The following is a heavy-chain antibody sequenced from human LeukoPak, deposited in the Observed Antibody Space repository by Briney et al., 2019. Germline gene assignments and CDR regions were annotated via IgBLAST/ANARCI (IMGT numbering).Heavy chain of an antibody. CDR3: AREEAESVGGPTGYYDSSGLFDY. V-gene: IGHV1-18*01. D-gene: IGHD3-22*01. J-gene: IGHJ4*02. CDR2: ISAYNGNT. Sequence: ASVKVSCKASGYTFTSYGISWVRQAPGQGLEWMGWISAYNGNTNYAQKLQGRVTMTTDTSTSTAYMELRSLRSDDTAVYYCAREEAESVGGPTGYYDSSGLFDYWGQGTLVTVSS. CDR1: GYTFTSYG.